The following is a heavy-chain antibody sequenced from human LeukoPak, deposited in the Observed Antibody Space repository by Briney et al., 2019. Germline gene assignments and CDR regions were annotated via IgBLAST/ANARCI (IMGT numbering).Heavy chain of an antibody. CDR3: AVGDARGVGY. D-gene: IGHD3-16*01. CDR1: GYTFTSYG. CDR2: ISAYNGNT. J-gene: IGHJ4*02. Sequence: ASVKVSCKASGYTFTSYGIGWVRQAPGQGLEWMGWISAYNGNTNYAQKFQGRVTITADKSTSTAYMELSSLRSEDTAVYYCAVGDARGVGYWGQGTLVTVSS. V-gene: IGHV1-18*01.